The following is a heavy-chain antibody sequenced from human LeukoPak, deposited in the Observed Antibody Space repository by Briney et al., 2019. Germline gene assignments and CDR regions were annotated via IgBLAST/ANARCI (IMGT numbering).Heavy chain of an antibody. D-gene: IGHD2-15*01. CDR1: GYTFTSYD. V-gene: IGHV1-8*03. Sequence: GASVKVSCKASGYTFTSYDINWVRQATGQGLEWMGWMNPNSGNTGYAQKFQGRVTITRNTSISTAYMELSSLRSEDTAVYYCARGRRILVADPNVGDFFDYWGQGALVTVSS. CDR3: ARGRRILVADPNVGDFFDY. CDR2: MNPNSGNT. J-gene: IGHJ4*02.